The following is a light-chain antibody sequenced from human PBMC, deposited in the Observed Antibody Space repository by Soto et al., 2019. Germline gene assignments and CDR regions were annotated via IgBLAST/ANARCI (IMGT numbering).Light chain of an antibody. Sequence: EIVMTQSPATLSLSSGERVTLPCRARQSVGSNLAWYQQTPGQAPRVVIYDASTRATVIPARFSGSGSGTDFTLTISRLEPEDVAVYYCQQYGISPRTFGQGTKVDIK. CDR1: QSVGSN. V-gene: IGKV3-20*01. J-gene: IGKJ1*01. CDR2: DAS. CDR3: QQYGISPRT.